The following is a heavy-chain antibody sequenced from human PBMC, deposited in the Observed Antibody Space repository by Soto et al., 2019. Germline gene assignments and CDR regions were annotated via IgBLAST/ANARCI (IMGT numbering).Heavy chain of an antibody. CDR2: ISGGGNNK. V-gene: IGHV3-30*03. CDR1: GFTFSSYA. Sequence: PGGSLRLSCAASGFTFSSYAMSWVRQAPGKGLEWVAVISGGGNNKYYAESVKGRFTISRDNSKNTLYLQMNSLRAEDTAVYYCAMGYSSSSCFDYWGQGTLVTVS. CDR3: AMGYSSSSCFDY. D-gene: IGHD6-6*01. J-gene: IGHJ4*02.